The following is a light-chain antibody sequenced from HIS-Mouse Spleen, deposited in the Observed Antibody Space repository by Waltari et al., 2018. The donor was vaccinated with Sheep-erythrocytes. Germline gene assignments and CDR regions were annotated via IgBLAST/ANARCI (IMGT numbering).Light chain of an antibody. Sequence: QSALTQPASVSGSPGQSITISCTGTSSDVGSYNLVSWYQQHPGKAPKLMIYEGSKRPSGVSNRFSGSKSGNTASLTISGLQAEDEADYYCAAWDDSLSGPVFGGGTKL. CDR2: EGS. V-gene: IGLV2-23*01. CDR3: AAWDDSLSGPV. CDR1: SSDVGSYNL. J-gene: IGLJ3*02.